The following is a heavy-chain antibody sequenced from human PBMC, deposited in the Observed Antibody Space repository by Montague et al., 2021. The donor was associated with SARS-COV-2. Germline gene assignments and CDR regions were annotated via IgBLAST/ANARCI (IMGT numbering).Heavy chain of an antibody. CDR2: IYSGGST. CDR3: ARDHGSGWFTFDY. V-gene: IGHV3-53*04. D-gene: IGHD6-19*01. Sequence: SLRLSCAASGFTVSSNYMSWVRQAPGKGLEWVSVIYSGGSTYYADSVKGRFTISRHNSKNTLYLQMNSLRAEDTAVYYCARDHGSGWFTFDYWGLGALVTVSS. CDR1: GFTVSSNY. J-gene: IGHJ4*02.